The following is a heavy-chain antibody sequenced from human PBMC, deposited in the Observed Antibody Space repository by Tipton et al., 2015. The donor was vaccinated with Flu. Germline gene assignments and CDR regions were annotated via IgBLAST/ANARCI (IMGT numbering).Heavy chain of an antibody. CDR3: AKDDGRRGATFDS. J-gene: IGHJ4*02. Sequence: VQLVQSGGHLAQPGGSLRLSCAVSGFPFSAYSMSWVRQAPGKGLEWVSTFSASGGYIYYADSVKGRFTISRDNFMNTLYLQMNSLRTEDTAVYYCAKDDGRRGATFDSWGQGTLVTVSS. CDR1: GFPFSAYS. V-gene: IGHV3-23*04. CDR2: FSASGGYI. D-gene: IGHD1-26*01.